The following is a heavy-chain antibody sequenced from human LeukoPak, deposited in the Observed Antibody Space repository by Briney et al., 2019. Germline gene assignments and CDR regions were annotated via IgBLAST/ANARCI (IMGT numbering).Heavy chain of an antibody. CDR1: GFTFSSYS. Sequence: PGGSLRLSCAASGFTFSSYSMTWVRQAPGKGLEWVSSISSSSSYIYYADSVKGRFTISRDNAKNSLYLQMNSLRAEDTAVYYCARGDYDYGDYGDFDYWGQGTLVTVSS. D-gene: IGHD4-17*01. V-gene: IGHV3-21*01. CDR3: ARGDYDYGDYGDFDY. J-gene: IGHJ4*02. CDR2: ISSSSSYI.